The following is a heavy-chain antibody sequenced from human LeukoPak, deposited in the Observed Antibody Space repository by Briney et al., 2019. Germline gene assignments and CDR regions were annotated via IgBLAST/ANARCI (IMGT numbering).Heavy chain of an antibody. CDR2: IIPIFGTA. Sequence: GASVKVSCKASGGTFSSYAISWVRQAPGQGLEWMGGIIPIFGTANYAQKFQGRVTITADESTSTAYMELSSLRSEDTAVYYCAHCKLGTDAFDIWGQGTTVTVSS. D-gene: IGHD7-27*01. CDR3: AHCKLGTDAFDI. V-gene: IGHV1-69*13. CDR1: GGTFSSYA. J-gene: IGHJ3*02.